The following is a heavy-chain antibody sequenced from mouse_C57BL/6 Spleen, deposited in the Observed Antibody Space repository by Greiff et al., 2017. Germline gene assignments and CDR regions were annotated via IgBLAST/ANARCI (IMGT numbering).Heavy chain of an antibody. CDR1: GYSFTDYN. CDR2: INPNYGTT. D-gene: IGHD1-1*01. J-gene: IGHJ1*03. Sequence: VQLQQSGPELVKPGASVKISCKASGYSFTDYNMNWVKQSNGKSLEWIGVINPNYGTTSYNQKFKGKATLTVDQSSSTAYMQLNSLTSEDSAVYYCAGLIYYYGSSPNWYFDVWGTGTTVTVSS. V-gene: IGHV1-39*01. CDR3: AGLIYYYGSSPNWYFDV.